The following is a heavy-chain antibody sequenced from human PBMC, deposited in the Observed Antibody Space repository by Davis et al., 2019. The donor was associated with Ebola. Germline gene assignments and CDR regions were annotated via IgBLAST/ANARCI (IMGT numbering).Heavy chain of an antibody. D-gene: IGHD3-10*01. CDR3: AKVKYYGSGTLSDRGYFDY. J-gene: IGHJ4*02. CDR2: IVGSGYFT. CDR1: GFTLSDYN. V-gene: IGHV3-23*01. Sequence: GESLKISCVVSGFTLSDYNMNWVRQAPGKGLEWVSSIVGSGYFTHYADSVKGRFTVSRDNSKNTLYLQMNSLRAEDTAVYYCAKVKYYGSGTLSDRGYFDYWGQGTLVTVSS.